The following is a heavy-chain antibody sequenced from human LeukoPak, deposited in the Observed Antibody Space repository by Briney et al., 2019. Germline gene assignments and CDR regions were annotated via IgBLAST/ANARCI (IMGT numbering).Heavy chain of an antibody. CDR3: ARHEDGYCSSTSCYGN. J-gene: IGHJ4*02. CDR1: GGSISSYY. Sequence: SSETLSLTCTVSGGSISSYYWSWIRQPPGKGLEWIGYIYYSRSTKYNPSLKSRVTISVDTSKNQFSLKLSSVTAADTAVYYCARHEDGYCSSTSCYGNWGQGTLVTVSS. V-gene: IGHV4-59*08. D-gene: IGHD2-2*03. CDR2: IYYSRST.